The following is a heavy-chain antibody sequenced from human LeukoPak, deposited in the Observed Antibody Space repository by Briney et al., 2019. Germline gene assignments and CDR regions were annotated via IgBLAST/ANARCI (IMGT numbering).Heavy chain of an antibody. Sequence: GGSLRLSCAACGFAFSSYAMSWVRQAPGKGLEWVSAISGSGGSTYYADSVKGRFTISRDNSKNTLYLQMNSLRAEDTAVYYCAKGPQGPYYYDSSGSDYWGQGTLVTVSS. V-gene: IGHV3-23*01. CDR3: AKGPQGPYYYDSSGSDY. D-gene: IGHD3-22*01. CDR2: ISGSGGST. J-gene: IGHJ4*02. CDR1: GFAFSSYA.